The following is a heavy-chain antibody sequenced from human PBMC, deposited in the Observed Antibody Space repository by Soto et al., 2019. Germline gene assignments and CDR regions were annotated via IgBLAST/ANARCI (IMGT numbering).Heavy chain of an antibody. V-gene: IGHV1-8*01. D-gene: IGHD1-26*01. CDR3: ASAHWLGLSFYHYYIVF. CDR1: GYTFTRYD. J-gene: IGHJ6*03. Sequence: ASVKVSCKDSGYTFTRYDINWVRQATGQGLERMGWMNPNSGNTGYAQKFQGRVTMTRNTSISTAYMELSSLRSEDTAVYYCASAHWLGLSFYHYYIVFCAKRTTVTVSS. CDR2: MNPNSGNT.